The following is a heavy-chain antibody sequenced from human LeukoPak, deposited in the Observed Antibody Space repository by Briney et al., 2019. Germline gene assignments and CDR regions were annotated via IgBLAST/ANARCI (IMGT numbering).Heavy chain of an antibody. Sequence: GGSLRLSCAASGFTFSSYGMHWVRQAPGKGLEWVAFIRYDGSNKYYADSVKGRFTISRDNAKNSLYLQMNSLRAEDTAVYYCARDHGDSWGQGTLVTVSS. CDR2: IRYDGSNK. J-gene: IGHJ4*02. V-gene: IGHV3-30*02. CDR3: ARDHGDS. CDR1: GFTFSSYG.